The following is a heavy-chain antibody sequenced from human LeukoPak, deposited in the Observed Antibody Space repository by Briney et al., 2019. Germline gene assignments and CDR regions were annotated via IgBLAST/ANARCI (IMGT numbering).Heavy chain of an antibody. Sequence: GGSLRLSCAASGFTFSSYGMSWVRQAPGKGLEWVSAISGSGGSTYYADSVKGRFTISRDNAKNSLYLQMNSLRAEDTAVYYCARDLGSSGWHDHDFDYWGQGTLVTVSS. J-gene: IGHJ4*02. CDR3: ARDLGSSGWHDHDFDY. CDR1: GFTFSSYG. V-gene: IGHV3-23*01. CDR2: ISGSGGST. D-gene: IGHD6-19*01.